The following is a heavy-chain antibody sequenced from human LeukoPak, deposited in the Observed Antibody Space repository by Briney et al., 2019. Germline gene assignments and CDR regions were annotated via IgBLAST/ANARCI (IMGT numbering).Heavy chain of an antibody. CDR1: GVSFSGYY. D-gene: IGHD4-23*01. CDR2: INHSGST. J-gene: IGHJ4*02. CDR3: ARAVDYYFDY. Sequence: SETLSLTCAVYGVSFSGYYWSWIRQPPGKGLEWIGEINHSGSTNYNPSLKSRVTISVDTSKNQFSLKLSSVTAADTAVYYCARAVDYYFDYWGQGTLVTVSS. V-gene: IGHV4-34*01.